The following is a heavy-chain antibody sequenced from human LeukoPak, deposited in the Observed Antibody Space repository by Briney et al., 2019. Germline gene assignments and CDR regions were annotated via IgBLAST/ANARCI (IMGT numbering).Heavy chain of an antibody. V-gene: IGHV1-3*01. CDR1: GYTFTSYA. Sequence: ASVKVSCKASGYTFTSYAMHWVRQAPGQRLEWMGWINPNSGVTRYAQKFQGRVTMTRDTSTSTVYMELSSLRSEDTAVYYCARGAAGNGGCLDYWGQGTLVTVSS. D-gene: IGHD5-12*01. J-gene: IGHJ4*02. CDR2: INPNSGVT. CDR3: ARGAAGNGGCLDY.